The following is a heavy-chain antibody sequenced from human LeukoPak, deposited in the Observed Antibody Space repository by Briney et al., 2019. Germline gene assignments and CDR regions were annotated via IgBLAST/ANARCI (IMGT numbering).Heavy chain of an antibody. CDR3: ARWIHNANYFDY. Sequence: SSYWMSWVRQPPGKGLEWIGSIYYSGNTYYNASLKSQVSISIDTSKNQFSLQLNSVTPEDTAVYYCARWIHNANYFDYWGQGTLVTVSS. V-gene: IGHV4-39*01. CDR1: SSY. D-gene: IGHD5-12*01. CDR2: IYYSGNT. J-gene: IGHJ4*02.